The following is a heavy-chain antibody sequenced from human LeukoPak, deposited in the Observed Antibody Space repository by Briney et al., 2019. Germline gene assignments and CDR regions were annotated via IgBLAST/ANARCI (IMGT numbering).Heavy chain of an antibody. J-gene: IGHJ6*03. Sequence: SETLSLTCTVSGGSISSYYWSWIRQPAGKGLEWIGRIYTSGSTNYNPSLKSRVTMSVDTSKNQFSLKLSSVTAADTAVYYCAREADGSKGATYYYYMDVWGKGTTVTVSS. CDR3: AREADGSKGATYYYYMDV. CDR2: IYTSGST. V-gene: IGHV4-4*07. CDR1: GGSISSYY. D-gene: IGHD1-26*01.